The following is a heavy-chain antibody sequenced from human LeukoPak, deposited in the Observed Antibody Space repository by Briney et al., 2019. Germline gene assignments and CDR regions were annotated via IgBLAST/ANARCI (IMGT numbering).Heavy chain of an antibody. CDR2: IYYSGST. CDR1: GGSISSYY. D-gene: IGHD5-18*01. CDR3: ARGRGYSYGLPLRRYWYFDL. J-gene: IGHJ2*01. Sequence: PSETLSLTCTVSGGSISSYYWSWIRQPPGKGLEWIGYIYYSGSTNYNLSLKSRVTISVDTSKNQFSLKLSSVTAADTAVYYCARGRGYSYGLPLRRYWYFDLWGRGTLVTVSS. V-gene: IGHV4-59*01.